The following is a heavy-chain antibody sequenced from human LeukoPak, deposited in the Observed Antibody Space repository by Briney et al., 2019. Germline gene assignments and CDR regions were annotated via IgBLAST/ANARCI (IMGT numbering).Heavy chain of an antibody. J-gene: IGHJ4*02. CDR1: GITFSSYS. D-gene: IGHD3-10*01. V-gene: IGHV3-21*01. CDR3: ARERYNYGPGEVDY. Sequence: PGGSLRLSCAASGITFSSYSMNWVRQAPGKGLEWVSCISSSSSYIYYADSVKGRFTISRDNAKKSLYLQMDSLRAEDTAVYYCARERYNYGPGEVDYWGQGTLVTVSS. CDR2: ISSSSSYI.